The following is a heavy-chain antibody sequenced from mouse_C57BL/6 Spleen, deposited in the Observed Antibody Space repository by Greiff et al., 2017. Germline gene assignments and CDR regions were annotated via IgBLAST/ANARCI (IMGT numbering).Heavy chain of an antibody. Sequence: EVQLQQSGPELVKPGASVKISCKASGYTFTDYYMNWVKQSHGKSLEWIGDINPNNGGTIYNQKFKGKATLTVDKSSSTAYMELRSLTSEDSAVYYCASYYHYAMDYWGQGTSVTVSS. CDR2: INPNNGGT. V-gene: IGHV1-26*01. CDR3: ASYYHYAMDY. J-gene: IGHJ4*01. CDR1: GYTFTDYY. D-gene: IGHD1-1*02.